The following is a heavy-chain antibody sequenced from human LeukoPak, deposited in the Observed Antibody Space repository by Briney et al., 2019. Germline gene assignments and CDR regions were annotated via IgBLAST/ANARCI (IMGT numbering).Heavy chain of an antibody. CDR1: GFTFSSYG. J-gene: IGHJ3*02. CDR2: IRYDGSNK. V-gene: IGHV3-30*02. CDR3: AKEYYDTLTGYYTDAFDI. D-gene: IGHD3-9*01. Sequence: GESLKISCAASGFTFSSYGMHWVRQAPGKGLEWVAFIRYDGSNKYYADSVKGRFTISRDNSKNTLYLQMNSLRAEDTAVYYCAKEYYDTLTGYYTDAFDIWGQGTMVTVSS.